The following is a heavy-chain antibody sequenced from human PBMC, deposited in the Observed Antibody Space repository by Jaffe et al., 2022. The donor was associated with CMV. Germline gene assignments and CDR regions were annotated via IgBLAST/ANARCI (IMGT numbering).Heavy chain of an antibody. J-gene: IGHJ4*02. CDR3: ARDSTSDGYPYYFDY. V-gene: IGHV4-4*07. CDR1: GGSISSYY. D-gene: IGHD5-12*01. Sequence: QVQLQESGPGLVKPSETLSLTCTVSGGSISSYYWNWVRQPAGKGLEWIARIYSTGTINYNPSLKSRVSMSVDTSKNQFSLKLSSVTAADTAVYYCARDSTSDGYPYYFDYWGQGTLVTVSS. CDR2: IYSTGTI.